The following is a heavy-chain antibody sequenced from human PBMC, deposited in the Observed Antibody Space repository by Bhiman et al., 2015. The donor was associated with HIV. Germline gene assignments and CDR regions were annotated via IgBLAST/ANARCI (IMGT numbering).Heavy chain of an antibody. CDR2: ISWNSVNI. D-gene: IGHD4-17*01. Sequence: EVQLVESGGGVLRPGGSLRLSCEGFGFIFDDYGLSWVRQAPGKGLEWVSGISWNSVNIGYADSVKGRFTISRDNAKNSLYLQMNSLRAEDTALYYCAKDTGYGDHVYYFDYWGQGTLVTVSS. CDR3: AKDTGYGDHVYYFDY. V-gene: IGHV3-9*01. J-gene: IGHJ4*02. CDR1: GFIFDDYG.